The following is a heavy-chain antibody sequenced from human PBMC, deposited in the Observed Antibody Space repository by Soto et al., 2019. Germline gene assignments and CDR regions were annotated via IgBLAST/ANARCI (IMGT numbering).Heavy chain of an antibody. CDR2: IYSNGDT. J-gene: IGHJ6*02. CDR3: ARRGGSSSGYYYYAMDV. CDR1: SDSMNSGGYY. Sequence: SETLSLTCSVSSDSMNSGGYYWSWIRQHPGKGLEWIGYIYSNGDTYYNPSLKSRVTISVDTSKNQFSLDLTSVTAADTAVYYCARRGGSSSGYYYYAMDVWGQGTTVTVSS. V-gene: IGHV4-31*03. D-gene: IGHD6-6*01.